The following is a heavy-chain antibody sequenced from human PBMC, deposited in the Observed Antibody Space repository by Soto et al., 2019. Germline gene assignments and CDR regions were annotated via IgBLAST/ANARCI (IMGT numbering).Heavy chain of an antibody. CDR3: ARDRGVARPVAGNPHYYYYMDV. CDR2: ISGFNGNT. CDR1: GYSFTNYG. V-gene: IGHV1-18*01. Sequence: QDQLVQSGAEVKKPGASVTVSCKASGYSFTNYGITWVRQAPGQGLEWMGWISGFNGNTHYAQKLQGRVTMTTDASTSTAYMELRSLRSDDTAVYYCARDRGVARPVAGNPHYYYYMDVWGKGTTVTVSS. J-gene: IGHJ6*03. D-gene: IGHD6-19*01.